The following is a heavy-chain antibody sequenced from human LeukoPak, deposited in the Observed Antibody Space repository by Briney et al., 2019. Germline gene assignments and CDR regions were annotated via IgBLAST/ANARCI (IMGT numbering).Heavy chain of an antibody. CDR1: AYIFTTYY. D-gene: IGHD2-2*01. V-gene: IGHV1-46*01. J-gene: IGHJ6*03. CDR3: ARDRQDCSSTSCYDYYYYMDV. CDR2: INPSDGNT. Sequence: GASVKVSCKASAYIFTTYYVHWVRQAPGQGLEWMGIINPSDGNTNYAQKLQGRVTMTTDTSTSTAYMELRSLRSDDTAVYYCARDRQDCSSTSCYDYYYYMDVWGKGTTVTVSS.